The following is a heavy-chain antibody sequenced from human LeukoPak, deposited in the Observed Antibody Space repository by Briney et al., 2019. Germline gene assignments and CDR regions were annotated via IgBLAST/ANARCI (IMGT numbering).Heavy chain of an antibody. CDR2: INPNSGGT. CDR1: GYIFSDYY. V-gene: IGHV1-2*02. J-gene: IGHJ5*02. Sequence: ASVKVSCKASGYIFSDYYMHWVRQAPGQGLEWMGWINPNSGGTNYAQKFQGRVTMTRDTSISTAYMELSRLRSDDTAVYYCARENYSSGWANWFDPWGQGTLVTVSS. CDR3: ARENYSSGWANWFDP. D-gene: IGHD6-19*01.